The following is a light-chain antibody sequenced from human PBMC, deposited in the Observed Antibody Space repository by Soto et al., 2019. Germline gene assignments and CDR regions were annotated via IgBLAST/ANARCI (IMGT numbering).Light chain of an antibody. Sequence: EIVMTQSPATLSVSPGERATLSCRASQSVSINLAWYQVKPGQGPRLLIYGASTRATGIPARFSGSGSETDFTLTITNLQSEDFAVYYCQQYENWPPWTFGQGTQLEIK. V-gene: IGKV3-15*01. CDR3: QQYENWPPWT. J-gene: IGKJ1*01. CDR2: GAS. CDR1: QSVSIN.